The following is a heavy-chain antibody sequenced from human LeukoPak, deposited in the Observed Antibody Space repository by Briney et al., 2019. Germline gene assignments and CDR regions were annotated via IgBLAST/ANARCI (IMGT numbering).Heavy chain of an antibody. D-gene: IGHD3-22*01. Sequence: GGSLRLSCAASGFTFSSYSMNWVRQAPGKGLEWVSSISSSSSYIYYADSVKGRFTISRDNAKNSLYLQMNSLRAGDTAVYYCARDRKPYDSSGYRNYGMDVWGQGTTVTVSS. CDR2: ISSSSSYI. J-gene: IGHJ6*02. CDR1: GFTFSSYS. CDR3: ARDRKPYDSSGYRNYGMDV. V-gene: IGHV3-21*01.